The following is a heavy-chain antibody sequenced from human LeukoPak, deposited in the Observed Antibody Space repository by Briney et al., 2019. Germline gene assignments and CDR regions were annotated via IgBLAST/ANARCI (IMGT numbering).Heavy chain of an antibody. CDR2: ITGSGTNT. V-gene: IGHV3-23*01. CDR3: VKDPPGVDH. Sequence: GGSLRLACAASQFTFRNYAMSWVGPAPGKGLEWVAAITGSGTNTSYTDSVKGRFVISRDNSKNPLFLCVNNSRAEDTAVYYCVKDPPGVDHWGQGTLVTVSS. J-gene: IGHJ5*02. CDR1: QFTFRNYA.